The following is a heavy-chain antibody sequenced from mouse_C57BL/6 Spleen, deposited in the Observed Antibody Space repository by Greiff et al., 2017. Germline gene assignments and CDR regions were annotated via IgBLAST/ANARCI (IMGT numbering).Heavy chain of an antibody. D-gene: IGHD2-5*01. CDR2: INPNNGGT. J-gene: IGHJ4*01. V-gene: IGHV1-26*01. Sequence: EVQLQQSGPELVKPGASVKISCKASGYTFTDYYMNWVKQSHGKSLEWIGDINPNNGGTSYNQKFKGKATLTVDKSSSTAYMELRSLTSEDSAVYYCALSNYEVAMDYWGQGTSVTVSS. CDR1: GYTFTDYY. CDR3: ALSNYEVAMDY.